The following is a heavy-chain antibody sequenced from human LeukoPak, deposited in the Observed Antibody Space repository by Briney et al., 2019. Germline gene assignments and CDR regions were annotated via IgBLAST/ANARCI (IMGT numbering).Heavy chain of an antibody. CDR1: GFTFSSYW. CDR3: ARDRAQQLVFEY. J-gene: IGHJ4*02. Sequence: PGGSLRLSCAASGFTFSSYWLSWVRQAPGKGLEWVANIKQDGSEKYYVDSVKGRFTISRDNSKNTLFLQMNSLRVEDTAVYYCARDRAQQLVFEYWGQGTLVTVSS. D-gene: IGHD6-13*01. V-gene: IGHV3-7*01. CDR2: IKQDGSEK.